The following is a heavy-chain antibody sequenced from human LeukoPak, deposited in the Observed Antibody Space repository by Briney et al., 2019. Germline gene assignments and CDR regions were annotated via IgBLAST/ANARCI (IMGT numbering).Heavy chain of an antibody. D-gene: IGHD6-6*01. Sequence: GGSLRLSCAAPGFTFSSYGMHWVRQAPGKGLEWVAVISYDGSKKYYVDSAKGRFTISGDNSKKMVYLEMNSLRVEDTALYYCVKSRGPYSSSSGYGMDVWGQGTTVIVSS. V-gene: IGHV3-30*18. J-gene: IGHJ6*02. CDR3: VKSRGPYSSSSGYGMDV. CDR2: ISYDGSKK. CDR1: GFTFSSYG.